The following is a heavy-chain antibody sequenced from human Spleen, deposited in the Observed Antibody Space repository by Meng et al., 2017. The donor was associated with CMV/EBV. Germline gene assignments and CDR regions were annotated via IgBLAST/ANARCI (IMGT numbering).Heavy chain of an antibody. CDR3: TTDSYSSWRNYYYYGMDV. J-gene: IGHJ6*02. CDR1: GFTFSSYN. Sequence: GESLKISCAASGFTFSSYNFNWVRQAPGKGLEWVGRIRSKTDGGTTDYAAPVKGRFTISRDDSKNTLYLQMNSLKTEDTAVYYCTTDSYSSWRNYYYYGMDVWGQGTTVTVSS. CDR2: IRSKTDGGTT. V-gene: IGHV3-15*01. D-gene: IGHD6-13*01.